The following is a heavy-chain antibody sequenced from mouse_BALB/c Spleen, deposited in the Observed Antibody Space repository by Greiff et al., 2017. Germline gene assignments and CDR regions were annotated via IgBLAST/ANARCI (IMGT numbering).Heavy chain of an antibody. CDR2: INPYNDGT. CDR3: ARWVTGTVDYFDY. V-gene: IGHV1-14*01. Sequence: VQLQQSGPELVKPGASVKMSCKASGYTFTSYVMHWVKQKPGQGLEWIGYINPYNDGTKYNEKFKGKATLTSDKSSSTAYMELSSLTSEDSAVYYCARWVTGTVDYFDYWGQGTTLTVSS. J-gene: IGHJ2*01. D-gene: IGHD4-1*01. CDR1: GYTFTSYV.